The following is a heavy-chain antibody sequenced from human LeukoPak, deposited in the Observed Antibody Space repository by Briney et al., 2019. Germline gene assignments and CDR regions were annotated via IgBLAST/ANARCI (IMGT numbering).Heavy chain of an antibody. CDR2: INPNSGGT. CDR3: VRGGLAIFGVVARGGDY. D-gene: IGHD3-3*01. CDR1: GYTFTGYY. J-gene: IGHJ4*02. V-gene: IGHV1-2*02. Sequence: APVKVSCKASGYTFTGYYMHWVRQAPGQGLEWMGWINPNSGGTNYAQKFQGRVTMTRDTSISTAYMELSRLRSDDTAVYYCVRGGLAIFGVVARGGDYWGQGTLVTVSS.